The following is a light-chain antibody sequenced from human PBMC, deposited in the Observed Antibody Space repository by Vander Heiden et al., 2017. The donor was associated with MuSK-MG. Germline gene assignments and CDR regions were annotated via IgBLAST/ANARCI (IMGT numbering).Light chain of an antibody. CDR2: GAS. V-gene: IGKV3-15*01. J-gene: IGKJ4*01. CDR1: QSVSSN. Sequence: EIVMTQSPATLSVSPGERATLSCRASQSVSSNLAWYQQKPGQAPRLLIYGASTRDTGVPGRFSGSGCGRELTLTISSRQSEDFAVYYCQRHKDWPPLTFGGGTKVEIK. CDR3: QRHKDWPPLT.